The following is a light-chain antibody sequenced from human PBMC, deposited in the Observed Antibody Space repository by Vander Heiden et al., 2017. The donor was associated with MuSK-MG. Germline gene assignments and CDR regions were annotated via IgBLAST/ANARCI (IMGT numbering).Light chain of an antibody. Sequence: DIQMTQSPSTLPASVGDRVTITCRASKSISSWLAWYQQKPGKAPKLLIYKAYSLESGVPSRFSGSGSGTEFTLTISSLQPDDFATYYCQQYNSYLYTFGQGTKLEIK. CDR1: KSISSW. V-gene: IGKV1-5*03. CDR3: QQYNSYLYT. J-gene: IGKJ2*01. CDR2: KAY.